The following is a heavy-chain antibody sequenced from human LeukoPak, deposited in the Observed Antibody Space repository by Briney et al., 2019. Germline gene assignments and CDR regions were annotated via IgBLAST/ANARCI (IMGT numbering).Heavy chain of an antibody. Sequence: SETLSLTCTVSGGSISSYYWSWIRQPPGKGLEWIGYIYYSGSTNYNPSLKSRVTISVDTSKNQFSLKLSSVTAADTAVYFCARQPSPSQYISGWYYQFDYWGQGTLVTVSS. V-gene: IGHV4-59*08. CDR2: IYYSGST. CDR3: ARQPSPSQYISGWYYQFDY. J-gene: IGHJ4*02. D-gene: IGHD6-19*01. CDR1: GGSISSYY.